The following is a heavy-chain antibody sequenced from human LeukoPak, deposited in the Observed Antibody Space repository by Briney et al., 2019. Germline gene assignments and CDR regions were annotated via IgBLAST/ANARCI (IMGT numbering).Heavy chain of an antibody. CDR3: ARGANYYDSSGSSNWLDP. CDR2: INAGNGYT. Sequence: GASVKVSCKASGYTFSTYPINWVRQAPGQGLEWMGWINAGNGYTRYSQKFQGRVTMTRDTSASTVYMQLRSLRSEDTAVYYCARGANYYDSSGSSNWLDPWGRGTLVTVSS. J-gene: IGHJ5*02. CDR1: GYTFSTYP. D-gene: IGHD3-22*01. V-gene: IGHV1-3*01.